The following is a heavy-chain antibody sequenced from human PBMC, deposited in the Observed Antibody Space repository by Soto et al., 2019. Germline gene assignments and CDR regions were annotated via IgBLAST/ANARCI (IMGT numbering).Heavy chain of an antibody. Sequence: QITLMESGPTLVKPTQTLTLTCTFSGFSLSTGGVGVGWIRQPPGKALEWLALIYWDDDKRYSPSLRSRPTITKDTSKNQVVLTMTNMDPVDTATYYCTHSRCGGDCLQSYSSHYYYGMDVWGQGTTVTVSS. CDR1: GFSLSTGGVG. J-gene: IGHJ6*02. CDR2: IYWDDDK. V-gene: IGHV2-5*02. CDR3: THSRCGGDCLQSYSSHYYYGMDV. D-gene: IGHD2-21*02.